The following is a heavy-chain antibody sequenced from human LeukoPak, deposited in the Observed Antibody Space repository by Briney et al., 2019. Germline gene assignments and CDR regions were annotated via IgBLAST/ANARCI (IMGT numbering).Heavy chain of an antibody. CDR3: ARADRLRGGPYLIGP. CDR2: INPNSGGT. V-gene: IGHV1-2*02. CDR1: GYSFTDYY. Sequence: GASVKVSCKTSGYSFTDYYMHWVRQAPGPGLEWMGWINPNSGGTSSAQKFQGRVTMTRDTSITTVYMEMSWLTSDDTAIYYCARADRLRGGPYLIGPWGQGTLVTVSS. D-gene: IGHD2-21*01. J-gene: IGHJ5*02.